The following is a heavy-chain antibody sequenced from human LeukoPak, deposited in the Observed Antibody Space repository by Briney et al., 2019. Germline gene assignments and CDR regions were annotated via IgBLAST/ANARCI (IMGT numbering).Heavy chain of an antibody. V-gene: IGHV4-39*07. CDR3: ARLPMAVTPHVDY. CDR2: IYYSGST. Sequence: SETLSLTCTVSGGSISGSSYYWGWIRQPPGKGLEWIGSIYYSGSTYYNPSLKSRVTISLGMSKNQFSLKLSSVTAADTAVYYCARLPMAVTPHVDYWGQGTLVTVSS. J-gene: IGHJ4*02. CDR1: GGSISGSSYY. D-gene: IGHD2-21*02.